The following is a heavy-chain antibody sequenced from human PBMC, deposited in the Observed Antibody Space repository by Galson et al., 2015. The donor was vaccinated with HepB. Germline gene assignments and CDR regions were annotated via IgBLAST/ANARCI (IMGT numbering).Heavy chain of an antibody. Sequence: SVKVSCKASGGTFSSYAISWVRQAPGQGLEWMGGIIPIFGTANYAQKFQGRVTITADKSTSTAYMELSSLRSEDAAVYYCAREGRGYYGSEQDYWGQGTLVTVSS. CDR1: GGTFSSYA. J-gene: IGHJ4*02. CDR3: AREGRGYYGSEQDY. V-gene: IGHV1-69*06. D-gene: IGHD3-10*01. CDR2: IIPIFGTA.